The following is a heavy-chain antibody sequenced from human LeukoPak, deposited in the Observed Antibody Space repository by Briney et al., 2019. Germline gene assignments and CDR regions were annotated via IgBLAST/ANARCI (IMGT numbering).Heavy chain of an antibody. V-gene: IGHV1-69*04. CDR2: IIPILGIA. J-gene: IGHJ4*02. Sequence: SVKVSCKASGGTFSSYAISWVRQAPGQGLEWMGRIIPILGIANYAQKFQGRVTITADKSTSTAHMELSSLRSEDTAVYYCAREFGDDYWGQGTLVTVSS. CDR3: AREFGDDY. D-gene: IGHD3-10*01. CDR1: GGTFSSYA.